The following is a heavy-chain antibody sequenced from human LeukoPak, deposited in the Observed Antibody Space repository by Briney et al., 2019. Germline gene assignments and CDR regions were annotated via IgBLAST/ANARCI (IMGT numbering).Heavy chain of an antibody. CDR2: INPNSGGT. D-gene: IGHD6-13*01. J-gene: IGHJ4*02. V-gene: IGHV1-2*06. Sequence: ASVKVSCKASGYTFTGYYMHWVRQAPGQGLEWMGRINPNSGGTNYAQKFQGRVTMTRDTSTSTVYMELSSLRSEDTAVYYCARDTLYSSSWRNPFDYWGQGTLVTVSS. CDR3: ARDTLYSSSWRNPFDY. CDR1: GYTFTGYY.